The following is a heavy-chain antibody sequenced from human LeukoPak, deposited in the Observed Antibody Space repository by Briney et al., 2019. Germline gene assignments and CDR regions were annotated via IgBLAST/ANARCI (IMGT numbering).Heavy chain of an antibody. CDR2: ISYHGSNK. J-gene: IGHJ4*02. Sequence: GGSLRLSCAASGFTFSSYSMHWVRQAPGKGLKWLTLISYHGSNKDYTDSVKGRFTISRDNSKNTVFLQMNSLRTEDTAIYFCARSPERLGQGYLDSWGQGTLVTVSS. CDR1: GFTFSSYS. V-gene: IGHV3-30*04. D-gene: IGHD3/OR15-3a*01. CDR3: ARSPERLGQGYLDS.